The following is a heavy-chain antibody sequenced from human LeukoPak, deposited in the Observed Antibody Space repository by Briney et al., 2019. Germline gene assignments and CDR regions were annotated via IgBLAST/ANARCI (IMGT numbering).Heavy chain of an antibody. Sequence: GGSLRLSCADSGFTFSNAWMSWVRQAPGKGLEWVGRIKSKTDGGTTDYAAPVKGRFTISRDDSKNTLYLQMNSLKTEDTAVYYCTTEATVTTSPPFQHWGQGTLVTVSS. CDR3: TTEATVTTSPPFQH. CDR1: GFTFSNAW. V-gene: IGHV3-15*01. J-gene: IGHJ1*01. D-gene: IGHD4-17*01. CDR2: IKSKTDGGTT.